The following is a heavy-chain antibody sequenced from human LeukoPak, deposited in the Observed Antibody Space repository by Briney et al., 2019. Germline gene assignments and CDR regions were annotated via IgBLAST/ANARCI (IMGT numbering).Heavy chain of an antibody. Sequence: GGSLRLSCAASGFTFSSYTMNWVRQAPGKGLEWVSSISSSSTYINYADSVKGRFTISRDNAKNSLYLQMNSLRAEDTAVYYCARRGGDYDAFDYWGQGTLVTVSS. D-gene: IGHD4-17*01. CDR1: GFTFSSYT. CDR3: ARRGGDYDAFDY. V-gene: IGHV3-21*01. J-gene: IGHJ4*02. CDR2: ISSSSTYI.